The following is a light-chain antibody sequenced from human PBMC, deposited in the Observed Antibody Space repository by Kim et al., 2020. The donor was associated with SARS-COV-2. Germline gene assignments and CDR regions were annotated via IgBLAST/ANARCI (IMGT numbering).Light chain of an antibody. CDR2: GAS. CDR1: QSIISS. V-gene: IGKV3-15*01. J-gene: IGKJ2*01. CDR3: QQYNKWPPMYT. Sequence: YPGERAALSCRASQSIISSLAWYQQKPGQAPRLLIYGASIRATGIPPRFRGSGSGRECTLTISSLQSEDFAVYDCQQYNKWPPMYTFGQGTKLEI.